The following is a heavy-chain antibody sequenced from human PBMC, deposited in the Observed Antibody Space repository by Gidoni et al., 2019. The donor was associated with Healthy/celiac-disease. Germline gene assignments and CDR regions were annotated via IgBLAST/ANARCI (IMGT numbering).Heavy chain of an antibody. J-gene: IGHJ5*02. V-gene: IGHV4-34*01. CDR3: AREYNWKGRGFDP. D-gene: IGHD1-20*01. CDR2: INHSGIT. Sequence: QVQLQQWGAGLLKPSETLSLTCAVYDGSSSGYSWSWIRQPPGKGLEWIGEINHSGITNYNPSPKSRVTISVDPSKNKFSLKLSSVTAADTAVYYCAREYNWKGRGFDPWGQGTLVTVSS. CDR1: DGSSSGYS.